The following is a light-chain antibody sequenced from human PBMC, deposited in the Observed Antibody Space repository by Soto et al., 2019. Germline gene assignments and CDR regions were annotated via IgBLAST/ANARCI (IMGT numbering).Light chain of an antibody. J-gene: IGLJ1*01. CDR2: EVS. V-gene: IGLV2-8*01. CDR3: SSYTSSSTLV. Sequence: QSALTQPPSASGSPGKSVTISCTGTSSDVGRYNYVSWYQQHPGKAPKLMIYEVSKRPSGVPDRFSGSKSGNTASLTVSGLQAEDEADYYCSSYTSSSTLVFGTGTKLTVL. CDR1: SSDVGRYNY.